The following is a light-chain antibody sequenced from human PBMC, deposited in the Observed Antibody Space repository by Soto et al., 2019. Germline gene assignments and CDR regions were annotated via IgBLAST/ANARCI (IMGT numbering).Light chain of an antibody. CDR1: QSIERY. Sequence: DIQMTQSPSTLSASVGDRVSITCRASQSIERYLAWYQQKPGKAPNRLIYDASSLERGVPSRFSGRGSGTEFTLTISSLQPDDFATYYCQQFKSSTWTFGQGTKVEI. J-gene: IGKJ1*01. CDR3: QQFKSSTWT. CDR2: DAS. V-gene: IGKV1-5*01.